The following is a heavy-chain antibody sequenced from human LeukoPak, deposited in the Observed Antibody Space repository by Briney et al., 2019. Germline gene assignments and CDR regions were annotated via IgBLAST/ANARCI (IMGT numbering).Heavy chain of an antibody. CDR3: ARVPAVAGDEGYFDY. D-gene: IGHD6-19*01. CDR2: IIPILGIA. Sequence: GASVKVSCKASGGTFSSYAISWVRQAPGQGLEWMGRIIPILGIANYAQKLQGRVTITADKSTSTAYMELSSLRSEDTAVYYCARVPAVAGDEGYFDYWGQGTLVTVSS. V-gene: IGHV1-69*04. CDR1: GGTFSSYA. J-gene: IGHJ4*02.